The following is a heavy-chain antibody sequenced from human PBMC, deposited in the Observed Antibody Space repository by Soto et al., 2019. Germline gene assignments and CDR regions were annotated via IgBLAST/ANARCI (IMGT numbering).Heavy chain of an antibody. J-gene: IGHJ4*02. V-gene: IGHV3-30-3*01. Sequence: PGGSLRLSCAAPGFSFSAYALNWVRQAPGKALEWVAAISPNGNNNYYADSVKGRFTISRDTSKSTLYLQMTSLRPEDTAVYYCASGADYYYDTSRYWGQGTLVTVSS. CDR2: ISPNGNNN. CDR1: GFSFSAYA. CDR3: ASGADYYYDTSRY. D-gene: IGHD3-22*01.